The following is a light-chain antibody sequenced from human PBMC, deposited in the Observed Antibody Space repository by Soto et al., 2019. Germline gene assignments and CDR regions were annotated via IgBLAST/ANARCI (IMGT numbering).Light chain of an antibody. CDR3: SSYTGSSTYVV. V-gene: IGLV2-14*01. Sequence: QSVLTQPASVSGSPGQSITISCTGTSSDVGGYNYVSWYQQHPGKAPKLMIYDASNRPSGVSNRFSGSKSGNTASLTISGLQAEDEADYYCSSYTGSSTYVVFGGGTKLTVL. CDR2: DAS. CDR1: SSDVGGYNY. J-gene: IGLJ2*01.